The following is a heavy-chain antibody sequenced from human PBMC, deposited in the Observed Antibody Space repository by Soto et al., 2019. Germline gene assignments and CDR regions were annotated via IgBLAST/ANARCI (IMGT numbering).Heavy chain of an antibody. CDR2: ISYDGSNK. D-gene: IGHD1-20*01. CDR3: AKDPSYNWTVYYYYGMDV. J-gene: IGHJ6*02. Sequence: QVQLVESGGGVVQPGRSLRLSCAASGFTFSSYGMHWVRQAPGKGLEWVAVISYDGSNKYYADSVKGRFTISRDNSMNTLYLQMNSLRAEDTAVYYCAKDPSYNWTVYYYYGMDVWGQGTTVTVSS. V-gene: IGHV3-30*18. CDR1: GFTFSSYG.